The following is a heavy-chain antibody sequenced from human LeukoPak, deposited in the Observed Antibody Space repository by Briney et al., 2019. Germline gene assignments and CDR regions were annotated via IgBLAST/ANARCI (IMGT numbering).Heavy chain of an antibody. CDR2: FSTYNGDT. D-gene: IGHD3-16*01. CDR3: AIGQGVITWGGADVYDV. CDR1: GYTFSKYG. Sequence: ASVKFSCKASGYTFSKYGITWVRQAPGQRPEWMGWFSTYNGDTKYAQKLKGRLTLTADTLKTTAYMELRTLISDDTATYYCAIGQGVITWGGADVYDVWGQGTTVIVSS. V-gene: IGHV1-18*01. J-gene: IGHJ3*01.